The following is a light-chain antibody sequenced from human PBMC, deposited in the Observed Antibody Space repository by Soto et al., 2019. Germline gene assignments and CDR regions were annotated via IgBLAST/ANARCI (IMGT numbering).Light chain of an antibody. J-gene: IGKJ1*01. Sequence: ETVMTQSPVTLSVSPGERATLSCRASQSVSSKLAWYQQKPGQAPRLLIYGASTRATGIPDRFSGSGSGTEFTLTISSLQSEDFAVYYCQQYNNWPLTFGQGTKVEIK. CDR3: QQYNNWPLT. V-gene: IGKV3-15*01. CDR2: GAS. CDR1: QSVSSK.